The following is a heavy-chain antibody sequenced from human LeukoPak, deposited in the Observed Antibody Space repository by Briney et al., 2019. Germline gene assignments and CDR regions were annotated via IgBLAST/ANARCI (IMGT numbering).Heavy chain of an antibody. J-gene: IGHJ4*02. Sequence: GGSLRLSCAASGFTVSDNYISWVRQAPGKGLEWVSVIYSGGNTNYADSVRGRFTISRDISMDTLYLQMNSLRADDTAVYYCAKGARWELPLDYWGQGILVTVSS. CDR2: IYSGGNT. V-gene: IGHV3-53*01. CDR3: AKGARWELPLDY. CDR1: GFTVSDNY. D-gene: IGHD1-26*01.